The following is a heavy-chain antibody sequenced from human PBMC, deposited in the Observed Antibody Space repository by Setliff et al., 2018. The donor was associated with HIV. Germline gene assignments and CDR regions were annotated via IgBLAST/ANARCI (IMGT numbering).Heavy chain of an antibody. Sequence: SETLSLTCAVSGGSISSSNWWSWVRQPPGKGLEWIGEIYHGGSTNYNPSLKSRVTISVDKSKNQFSLKLASVTAADTAVYYCASGEPYYYDSTGYSGNDFDYWGQGTLVTVSS. CDR3: ASGEPYYYDSTGYSGNDFDY. V-gene: IGHV4-4*02. D-gene: IGHD3-22*01. CDR2: IYHGGST. CDR1: GGSISSSNW. J-gene: IGHJ4*02.